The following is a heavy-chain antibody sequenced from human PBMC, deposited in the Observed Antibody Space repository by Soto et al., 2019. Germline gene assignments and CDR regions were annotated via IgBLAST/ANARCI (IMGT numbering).Heavy chain of an antibody. D-gene: IGHD6-19*01. Sequence: EVQLVESGGGLVQPGGSLRLSCAASGFTFSSYDMHWVRQATGKGLEWVSGIGTAGDTYYVGSVKGRFTISRENAKNSLYLQMNSPSAEDTAVYYCARVKSSGWYYFDYWGQGTLVTVSS. CDR1: GFTFSSYD. J-gene: IGHJ4*02. V-gene: IGHV3-13*01. CDR3: ARVKSSGWYYFDY. CDR2: IGTAGDT.